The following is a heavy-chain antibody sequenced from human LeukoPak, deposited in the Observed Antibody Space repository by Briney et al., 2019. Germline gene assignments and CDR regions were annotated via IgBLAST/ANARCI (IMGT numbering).Heavy chain of an antibody. V-gene: IGHV3-23*01. D-gene: IGHD4-17*01. CDR2: ISGSGGST. J-gene: IGHJ4*02. CDR3: ARGSRYGDYPYYCDF. CDR1: GFTFSSYA. Sequence: GGSLRLSCAASGFTFSSYAMSWVRQAPGKGLEWVSAISGSGGSTYYADSVKGRFTISRDNSKNTVLLQMNNLRLEDAAVYYCARGSRYGDYPYYCDFWGQGTLVTVSS.